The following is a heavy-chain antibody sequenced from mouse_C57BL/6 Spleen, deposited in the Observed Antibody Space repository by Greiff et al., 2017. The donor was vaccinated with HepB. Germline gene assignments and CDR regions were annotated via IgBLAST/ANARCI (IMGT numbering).Heavy chain of an antibody. D-gene: IGHD1-1*01. CDR3: ARDRPYYYGSSYGYFDV. Sequence: EVKLVESEGGLVQPGSSMKLSCTASGFTFSDYYMAWVRQVPEKGLEWVANINYDGSSTYYLDSLKSRFIISRDNAKNILYLQMSSLKSEDTATYYCARDRPYYYGSSYGYFDVWGTETTVTVAS. J-gene: IGHJ1*03. CDR1: GFTFSDYY. CDR2: INYDGSST. V-gene: IGHV5-16*01.